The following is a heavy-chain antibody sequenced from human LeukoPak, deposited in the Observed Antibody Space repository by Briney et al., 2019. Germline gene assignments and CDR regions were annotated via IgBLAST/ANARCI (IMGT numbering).Heavy chain of an antibody. D-gene: IGHD6-6*01. J-gene: IGHJ4*02. CDR3: AREGYSSSSGRVYYFDY. CDR2: IGAYNGNT. CDR1: GYTFRSYG. V-gene: IGHV1-18*01. Sequence: GASVKVSCKASGYTFRSYGISWVRQAPGQGLEWMGWIGAYNGNTNYAQNFQGRVTLTTDTSTSTAYMELRSLRSDDTAVYYCAREGYSSSSGRVYYFDYWGQGTLVTVSS.